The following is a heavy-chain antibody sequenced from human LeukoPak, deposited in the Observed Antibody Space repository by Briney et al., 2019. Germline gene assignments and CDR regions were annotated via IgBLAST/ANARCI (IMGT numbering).Heavy chain of an antibody. CDR3: ARDGSAGYYWYFDL. V-gene: IGHV6-1*01. CDR1: GDSVSNNNAA. J-gene: IGHJ2*01. D-gene: IGHD6-13*01. Sequence: SQTLSLTCAISGDSVSNNNAAWNWIRQSPSRGLEWLGRTYYKSKWYNDYAVSVKSRVTINPDTSKNQFSLQLNSVTPEDTAVCYCARDGSAGYYWYFDLWGRGTLVTVSS. CDR2: TYYKSKWYN.